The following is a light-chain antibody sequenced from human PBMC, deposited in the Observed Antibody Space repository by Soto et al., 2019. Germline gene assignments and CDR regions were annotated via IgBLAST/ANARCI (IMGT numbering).Light chain of an antibody. J-gene: IGKJ1*01. Sequence: EIVLTQSPGTLSLSPGERATLSCRASQSVTNSLAWYQQKPGQAPRLLVYDASNRATGIPTRFSGSGSGTEFTLTISSLQSEDFAVYYCQQYNNWPWTFGQGTKVDIK. CDR3: QQYNNWPWT. CDR2: DAS. V-gene: IGKV3D-15*01. CDR1: QSVTNS.